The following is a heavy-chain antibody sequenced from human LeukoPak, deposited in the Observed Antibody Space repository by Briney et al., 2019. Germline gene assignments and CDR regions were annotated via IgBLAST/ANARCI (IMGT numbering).Heavy chain of an antibody. Sequence: GGSLRLSCTASGFNFGYYGMSWVRQAPGKGLEWVSFIRSKAHGGTTEYAASVEGRFTISRDDSKNIAYLQMISLKTDDTAVYYCTRDNYYDSSVYSKYYFDYWGQGTLVTVSS. CDR2: IRSKAHGGTT. J-gene: IGHJ4*02. D-gene: IGHD3-22*01. CDR1: GFNFGYYG. V-gene: IGHV3-49*04. CDR3: TRDNYYDSSVYSKYYFDY.